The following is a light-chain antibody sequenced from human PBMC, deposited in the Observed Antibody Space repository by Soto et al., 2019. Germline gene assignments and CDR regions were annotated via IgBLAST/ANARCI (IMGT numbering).Light chain of an antibody. CDR3: QTWDSSASDV. CDR2: ENN. CDR1: KLGDKY. V-gene: IGLV3-1*01. Sequence: SYELTQPPSVSVSPGQTATIPCSGDKLGDKYACWYQQKPGQPPVLVIYENNKRPSGIPERFSGSNSGNTATLTISGTQTMDEADYYCQTWDSSASDVFGTGTKLTVL. J-gene: IGLJ1*01.